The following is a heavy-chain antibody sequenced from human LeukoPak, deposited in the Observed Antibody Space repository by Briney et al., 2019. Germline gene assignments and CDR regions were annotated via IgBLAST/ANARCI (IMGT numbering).Heavy chain of an antibody. CDR2: ISGSGGST. J-gene: IGHJ4*02. D-gene: IGHD1-26*01. CDR3: AKAPGVGATS. Sequence: GGSLRLSCAASGFTFSSYAMRWVGQAPGKGVEWVSAISGSGGSTYYADSVKGRFTISRDNSKNTLYLQMNSLRAEDTAVYYCAKAPGVGATSWGQGTLVTVSS. V-gene: IGHV3-23*01. CDR1: GFTFSSYA.